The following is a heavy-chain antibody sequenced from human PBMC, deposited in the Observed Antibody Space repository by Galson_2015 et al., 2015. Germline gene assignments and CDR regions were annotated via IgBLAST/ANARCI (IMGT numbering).Heavy chain of an antibody. CDR1: GFTFSNHW. Sequence: SLRLSCAVSGFTFSNHWMSWVRQAPGKGLEWVANIKQDGSAKYHVDSVKGRFTISRDNAKNSLYLQMNSLRAEDTAVYYCASLYSNGWYRGYWGQGTLVTVSS. CDR2: IKQDGSAK. D-gene: IGHD6-19*01. J-gene: IGHJ4*02. CDR3: ASLYSNGWYRGY. V-gene: IGHV3-7*01.